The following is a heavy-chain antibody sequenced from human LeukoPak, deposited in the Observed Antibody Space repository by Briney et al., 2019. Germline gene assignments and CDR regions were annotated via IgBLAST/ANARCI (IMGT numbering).Heavy chain of an antibody. V-gene: IGHV3-30*02. J-gene: IGHJ4*02. CDR3: AKDSPSYYFDY. CDR2: IWYDGSNK. Sequence: GGSLRLSCAASGFTFSSYGMHWVRQAPGKGLEWVAVIWYDGSNKYYADSVKGRFTISRDNPKNTLYLQMNSLRAEDTAVYYCAKDSPSYYFDYWGQGTLVTVSS. CDR1: GFTFSSYG.